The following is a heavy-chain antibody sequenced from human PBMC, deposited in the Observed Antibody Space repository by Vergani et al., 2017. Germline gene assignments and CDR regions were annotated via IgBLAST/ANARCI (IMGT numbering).Heavy chain of an antibody. J-gene: IGHJ3*02. D-gene: IGHD1-26*01. CDR3: AKETSGSYGHDAFDI. CDR1: GFTFDDYA. CDR2: ISWNSGSI. V-gene: IGHV3-9*01. Sequence: EVQLVESGGGLVQPGRSLRLSCAASGFTFDDYAMHWVRQAPGKGLEWVSGISWNSGSIGYADSVKGRFTISRDNAKNSLYLQMNSLRAEDTALYYCAKETSGSYGHDAFDIWGQGTMVTVSS.